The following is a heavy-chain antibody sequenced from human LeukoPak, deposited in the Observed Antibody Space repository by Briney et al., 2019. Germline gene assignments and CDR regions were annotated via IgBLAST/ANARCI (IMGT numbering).Heavy chain of an antibody. J-gene: IGHJ4*02. D-gene: IGHD2-2*01. Sequence: GGSLRLSCAASGFTSSAYDMHWVRQITGGGLEWVSTSGTVGDTFYSDSVKGRFTISRENAKNSVHLQMNSLRVEDSAIYFRARAAMPYIINGRRFDYWGQGTLVTVSS. V-gene: IGHV3-13*04. CDR2: SGTVGDT. CDR3: ARAAMPYIINGRRFDY. CDR1: GFTSSAYD.